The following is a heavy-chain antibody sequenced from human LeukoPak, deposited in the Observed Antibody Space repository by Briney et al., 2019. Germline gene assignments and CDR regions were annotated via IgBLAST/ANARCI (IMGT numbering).Heavy chain of an antibody. CDR1: GFTFSSYA. V-gene: IGHV3-23*01. CDR2: LRGNGDA. D-gene: IGHD3-16*01. CDR3: AKASWVSTADAVL. Sequence: GGSLRLSCVASGFTFSSYAMSWVRETPARGLEWVSSLRGNGDAFYADSVKGRFTLSRDESRNTVYLQLNKLRVEDTAIYYCAKASWVSTADAVLWGQGTVFTVSS. J-gene: IGHJ4*02.